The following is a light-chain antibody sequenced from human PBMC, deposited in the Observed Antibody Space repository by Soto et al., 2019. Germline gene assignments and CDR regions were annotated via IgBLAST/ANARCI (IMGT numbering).Light chain of an antibody. CDR3: HQHGGSPET. CDR2: GAS. V-gene: IGKV3-20*01. Sequence: VSTHSPCALSLSPGARAPRSSSTSQSVSSTYLVWYQQKPGQAPRLLIFGASRRATGIPDRFIGSGSGTEFILTISRLEPDDFAIYHCHQHGGSPETFGQGTKVDIK. J-gene: IGKJ1*01. CDR1: QSVSSTY.